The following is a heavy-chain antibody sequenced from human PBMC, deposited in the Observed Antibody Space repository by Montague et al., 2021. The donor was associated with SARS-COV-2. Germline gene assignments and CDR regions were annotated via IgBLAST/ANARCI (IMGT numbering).Heavy chain of an antibody. V-gene: IGHV4-34*01. CDR1: GGSFSGYY. CDR3: ARGPRVTMIVVVITDIWFDP. Sequence: SETLSLTCALYGGSFSGYYWSWIRQPPGKGLEWIREINHSGSTNXNPSLKSRVTISVDTPKNQFSLKLSSVTAADTAVYYCARGPRVTMIVVVITDIWFDPWGQGTLVTVSS. D-gene: IGHD3-22*01. CDR2: INHSGST. J-gene: IGHJ5*02.